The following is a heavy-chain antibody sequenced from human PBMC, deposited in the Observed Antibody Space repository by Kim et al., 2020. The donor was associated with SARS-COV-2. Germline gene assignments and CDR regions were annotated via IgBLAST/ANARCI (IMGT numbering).Heavy chain of an antibody. J-gene: IGHJ6*02. CDR3: AKDSAMWFGESSTYYYYGMDV. D-gene: IGHD3-10*01. CDR2: ISWNSGSI. CDR1: GFTFDDYA. Sequence: GGSLRLSCAASGFTFDDYAMHWVRQAPGKGLEWVSGISWNSGSIGYADSVKGRFTISRDNAKNSLYLQMNSLRAEDTALYYCAKDSAMWFGESSTYYYYGMDVWGQGTTVTVSS. V-gene: IGHV3-9*01.